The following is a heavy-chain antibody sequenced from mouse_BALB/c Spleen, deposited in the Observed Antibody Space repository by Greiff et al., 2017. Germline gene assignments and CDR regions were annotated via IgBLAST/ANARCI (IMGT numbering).Heavy chain of an antibody. CDR2: VNPYNGGT. V-gene: IGHV1-19*01. J-gene: IGHJ4*01. Sequence: EVQLQQSGPELVKPGASVKMSCKASGYTFTDYYMDWVKQSHGESFEWIGRVNPYNGGTSYNQKFKGKATLTVDKSSSTAYMELNSLTSEDSAVYYCARSPRRYAMDYWGQGTSVTVSS. D-gene: IGHD3-2*02. CDR1: GYTFTDYY. CDR3: ARSPRRYAMDY.